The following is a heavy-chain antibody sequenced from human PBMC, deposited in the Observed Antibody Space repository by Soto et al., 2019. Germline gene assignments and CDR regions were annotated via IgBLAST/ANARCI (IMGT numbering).Heavy chain of an antibody. Sequence: ASVKVSCKASGYTFTSYYMHWVRQAPGQGLEWMGIINPSGGSTSCAQKFQGRVTMTRDTSTSTVYMELSSLRSEDTAVYYCARDTGGSYYDFWSGYYTPVPYYYYYGMDVWGQGTTVTVSS. CDR2: INPSGGST. V-gene: IGHV1-46*01. J-gene: IGHJ6*02. CDR1: GYTFTSYY. D-gene: IGHD3-3*01. CDR3: ARDTGGSYYDFWSGYYTPVPYYYYYGMDV.